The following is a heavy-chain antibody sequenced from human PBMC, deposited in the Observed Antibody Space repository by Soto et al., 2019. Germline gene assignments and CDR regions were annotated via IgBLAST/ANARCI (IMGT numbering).Heavy chain of an antibody. CDR2: IYYSGST. CDR3: ARGGRRSPGMDV. Sequence: SETLSLTCTVSGGSISSGGYYWSWIRQHPGKGLEWIGYIYYSGSTYYNPSLKSRVTISVDTSKNQFSLKLSSVTAADAAVYYCARGGRRSPGMDVWGQGTTVTVSS. D-gene: IGHD3-3*01. V-gene: IGHV4-31*03. CDR1: GGSISSGGYY. J-gene: IGHJ6*02.